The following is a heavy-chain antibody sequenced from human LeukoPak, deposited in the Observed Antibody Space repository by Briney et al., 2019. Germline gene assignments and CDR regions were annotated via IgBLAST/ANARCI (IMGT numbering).Heavy chain of an antibody. V-gene: IGHV3-53*01. CDR1: GFTISSNY. CDR3: ARGRIAAPDYYFDY. J-gene: IGHJ4*02. CDR2: IYSGGDT. Sequence: GGSLRLSCAASGFTISSNYMSWVRQAPGKGLEWVSVIYSGGDTYYADSVKGRFTISRDNSKNTLYLQMNSLRAEDTAVYCCARGRIAAPDYYFDYWGQGTLVTVSS. D-gene: IGHD6-13*01.